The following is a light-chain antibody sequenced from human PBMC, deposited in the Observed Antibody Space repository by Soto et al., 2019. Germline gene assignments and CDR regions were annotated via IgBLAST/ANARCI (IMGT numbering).Light chain of an antibody. Sequence: QSALTQPASVSGSPGQSFTIPCTGSSSDVGAYHSVSWYQQQPGKAPKLIIFDVSNRPSGVSNRFSGSKSGNTASLTISGLQAEDEADYYCSSFTDTGTVMFGGGTMLTVL. CDR3: SSFTDTGTVM. CDR1: SSDVGAYHS. V-gene: IGLV2-14*03. J-gene: IGLJ3*02. CDR2: DVS.